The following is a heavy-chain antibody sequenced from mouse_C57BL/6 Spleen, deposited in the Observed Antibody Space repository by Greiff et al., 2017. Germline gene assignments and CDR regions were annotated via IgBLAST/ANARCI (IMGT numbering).Heavy chain of an antibody. J-gene: IGHJ1*03. D-gene: IGHD1-1*01. V-gene: IGHV1-26*01. CDR1: GYTFTDYY. CDR2: INPNNGGT. CDR3: ARRATTGGPLYWYFDV. Sequence: EVQLQQSGPELVKPGASVKISCKASGYTFTDYYMNWVKQSHGKSLEWIGDINPNNGGTSYNQKFKGKATLTVDKSSSTAYMELRSLTSEDSAVYYCARRATTGGPLYWYFDVWGTGTTVTVSS.